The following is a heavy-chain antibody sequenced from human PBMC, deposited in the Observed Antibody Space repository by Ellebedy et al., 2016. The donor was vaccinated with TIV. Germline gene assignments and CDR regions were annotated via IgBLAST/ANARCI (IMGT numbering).Heavy chain of an antibody. D-gene: IGHD3-10*01. Sequence: AASVKVSCKASGGTFSSYAISWVRQAPGQGLEWMGGIIPIFGTANYAQKFQGRVTITADESTSTAYMELSSLRSEDTAVYYCARQPYYYGSGSYFTYYFDYWGQGTLVTVSS. CDR2: IIPIFGTA. CDR3: ARQPYYYGSGSYFTYYFDY. CDR1: GGTFSSYA. J-gene: IGHJ4*02. V-gene: IGHV1-69*13.